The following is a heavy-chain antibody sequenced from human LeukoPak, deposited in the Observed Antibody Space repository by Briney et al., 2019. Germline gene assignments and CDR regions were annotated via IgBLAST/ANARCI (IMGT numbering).Heavy chain of an antibody. CDR3: ARSPLGSYSSSSYFDY. Sequence: SETLSLTCAVYGGSFSGYYWSWIRQPPGKGLEWIGEINHSGSTNYNPSLKSRVTISVDTSKNQFSLKLSSVTAAHTAVYYCARSPLGSYSSSSYFDYWGQGTLVTVSS. J-gene: IGHJ4*02. D-gene: IGHD6-6*01. CDR1: GGSFSGYY. V-gene: IGHV4-34*01. CDR2: INHSGST.